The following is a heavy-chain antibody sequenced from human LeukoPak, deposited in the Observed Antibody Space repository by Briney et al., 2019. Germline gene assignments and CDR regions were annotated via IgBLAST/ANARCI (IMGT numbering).Heavy chain of an antibody. CDR2: IYFSGST. J-gene: IGHJ4*02. V-gene: IGHV4-39*01. D-gene: IGHD5-24*01. CDR3: ASAKEMATIDY. Sequence: SETLSLTCTVSGVSISRSSYYWGWIRQPPGKGLEWIGSIYFSGSTFYNPSLKSRVTISVDTSKIQFSLKLSSVTAADTAVYYCASAKEMATIDYWGQGTLVTVSS. CDR1: GVSISRSSYY.